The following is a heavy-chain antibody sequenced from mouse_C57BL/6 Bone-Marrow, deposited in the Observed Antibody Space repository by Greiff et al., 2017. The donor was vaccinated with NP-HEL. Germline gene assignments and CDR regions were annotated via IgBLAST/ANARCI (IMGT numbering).Heavy chain of an antibody. CDR2: INYDGSST. Sequence: DVKLVESEGGLVQPGSSMKLSCTASGFTFSDYYMAWVRQVPEKGLEWVANINYDGSSTYYLDSLKSRFIISRDNAKNILYLQMSSLKSEDTATYYCARDHKGFAYWGQGTLVTVSA. CDR3: ARDHKGFAY. CDR1: GFTFSDYY. V-gene: IGHV5-16*01. J-gene: IGHJ3*01.